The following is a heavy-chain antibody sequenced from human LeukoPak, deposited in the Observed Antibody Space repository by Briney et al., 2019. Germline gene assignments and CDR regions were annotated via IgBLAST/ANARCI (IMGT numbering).Heavy chain of an antibody. CDR2: IKSKSDGGTS. D-gene: IGHD1-26*01. CDR1: GFTFSYAW. J-gene: IGHJ4*02. V-gene: IGHV3-15*05. Sequence: GGSLRLSCAASGFTFSYAWMSWVRRAPGQGLEWVGHIKSKSDGGTSDYAAPVKGRFTISRDDSKNTVCLQMNSLKTEDTAVYYCTTDVGTDYWGQGTLVTVSS. CDR3: TTDVGTDY.